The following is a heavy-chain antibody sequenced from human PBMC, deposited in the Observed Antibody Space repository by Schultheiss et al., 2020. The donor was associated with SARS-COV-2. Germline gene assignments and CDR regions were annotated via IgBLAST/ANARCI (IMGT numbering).Heavy chain of an antibody. V-gene: IGHV3-48*03. CDR3: ARFQEYYYDSSGYYYDYYYGMDV. D-gene: IGHD3-22*01. Sequence: GGSLRLSCAASGFTFSSYEMNWVRQAPGKGLEWVSYISSSGSTIYYADSVKGRFTISRDNAKNSLYLQMNSLRAEDMAVYYCARFQEYYYDSSGYYYDYYYGMDVWGQGTTVTVSS. CDR1: GFTFSSYE. J-gene: IGHJ6*02. CDR2: ISSSGSTI.